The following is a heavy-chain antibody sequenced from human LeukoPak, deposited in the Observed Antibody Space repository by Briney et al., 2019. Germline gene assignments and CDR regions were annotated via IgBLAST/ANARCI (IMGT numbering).Heavy chain of an antibody. CDR2: ISYDGSNK. D-gene: IGHD4-17*01. J-gene: IGHJ4*02. CDR1: GFTFSSYA. CDR3: AKDLTTVTTQGDY. Sequence: GGSLRLSCAASGFTFSSYAMHWVRQAPGKGLEWVAVISYDGSNKYYADSVKGRFTISRDNSKNTLYLQMNSLRAEDTAVYYCAKDLTTVTTQGDYWGQGTLVTVSS. V-gene: IGHV3-30*04.